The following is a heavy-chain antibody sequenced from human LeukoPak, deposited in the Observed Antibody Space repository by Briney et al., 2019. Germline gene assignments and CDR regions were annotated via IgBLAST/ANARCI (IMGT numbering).Heavy chain of an antibody. V-gene: IGHV3-23*01. CDR1: GFGFISYA. J-gene: IGHJ3*02. CDR2: ISGSGDST. D-gene: IGHD2-2*02. CDR3: AKVASSCSSTSCYMDAFDI. Sequence: GGSLRLSCGAPGFGFISYAMSWVRQAPGKGLEWVSGISGSGDSTYYADSVKGRFTLSRDNSKNTVYLQMNSLRAEDTAVYYCAKVASSCSSTSCYMDAFDIWGQGTMVTVSS.